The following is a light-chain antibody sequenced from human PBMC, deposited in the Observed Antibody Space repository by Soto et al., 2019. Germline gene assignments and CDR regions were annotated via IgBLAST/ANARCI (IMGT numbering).Light chain of an antibody. Sequence: QSVLIQPPSASGSPGQSVTISCTGTSSDVGDYNYVSWFQQHPGKAPKLIISEVSKRPSGVPDRFSGSKSGNTASLTVSGLQAEDEADYYCSSYAASNILLFGGGTKLTVL. CDR2: EVS. V-gene: IGLV2-8*01. J-gene: IGLJ3*02. CDR3: SSYAASNILL. CDR1: SSDVGDYNY.